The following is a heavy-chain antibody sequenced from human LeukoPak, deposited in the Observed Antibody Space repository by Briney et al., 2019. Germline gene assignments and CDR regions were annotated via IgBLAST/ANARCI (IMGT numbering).Heavy chain of an antibody. Sequence: SETLSLTCAVYGGSFSGYYWSWIRQPPGKGLEWIGEINHSGSTNYNPSLKSRVTISVDTSKNQFSLKLSSVTAADTAVYYCARQAAAGIDSFDYWAREPWSPSPQ. V-gene: IGHV4-34*01. J-gene: IGHJ4*02. CDR2: INHSGST. D-gene: IGHD6-13*01. CDR3: ARQAAAGIDSFDY. CDR1: GGSFSGYY.